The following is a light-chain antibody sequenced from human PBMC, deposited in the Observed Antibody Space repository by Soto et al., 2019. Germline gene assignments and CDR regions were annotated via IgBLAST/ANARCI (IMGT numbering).Light chain of an antibody. CDR1: QTVSSS. J-gene: IGKJ5*01. V-gene: IGKV3-11*01. Sequence: EIVLTQSPATLSLSPGERATLSCRASQTVSSSLAWYQQKPGQAPRLLIYEASNRATGIPARFSGSGSGADFTLTISSLEPEDFAVYYCQQYGSSPITFGQGTRLGL. CDR2: EAS. CDR3: QQYGSSPIT.